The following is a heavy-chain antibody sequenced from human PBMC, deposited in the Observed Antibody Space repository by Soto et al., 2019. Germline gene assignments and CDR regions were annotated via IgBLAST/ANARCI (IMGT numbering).Heavy chain of an antibody. CDR3: ARLSEESSSSNYYYFYMDV. J-gene: IGHJ6*03. Sequence: QVPLVQSGSAGKEPGASMKISCQASGYTFTRYDITWVRQATGQGLEWMGWMNPQTGNTAYAEKFQGRVTMTRSTSINTAYMELSGLRSEDTAVYYCARLSEESSSSNYYYFYMDVWGKGSTVTVSS. D-gene: IGHD6-6*01. V-gene: IGHV1-8*01. CDR1: GYTFTRYD. CDR2: MNPQTGNT.